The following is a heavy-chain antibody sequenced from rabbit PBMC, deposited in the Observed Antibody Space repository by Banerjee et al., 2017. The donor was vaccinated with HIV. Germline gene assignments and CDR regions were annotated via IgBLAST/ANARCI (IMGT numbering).Heavy chain of an antibody. CDR2: INTISGDT. D-gene: IGHD4-1*01. V-gene: IGHV1S45*01. Sequence: QEQLKETGGGLVQPGGSLTLSCKASGFDFSNYYMSWVRQAPGKGLEWIACINTISGDTVYATWAKGRFTISKASWTTVTLQMTSLTAADTASYFCARDLAGVIGWNLNLWGQGTLVTVS. CDR3: ARDLAGVIGWNLNL. J-gene: IGHJ4*01. CDR1: GFDFSNYYM.